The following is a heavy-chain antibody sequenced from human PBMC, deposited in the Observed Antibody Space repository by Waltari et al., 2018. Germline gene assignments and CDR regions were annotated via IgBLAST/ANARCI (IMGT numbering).Heavy chain of an antibody. J-gene: IGHJ2*01. CDR3: VVRLIVVASTYWYFDL. CDR2: IEGSGSGT. V-gene: IGHV3-23*01. CDR1: GFSFSSYA. Sequence: EVQLLESGGGCVQPGESLGVTCAASGFSFSSYAMSWVRQARGKRLGWVSGIEGSGSGTFYADSVKGRFTTSREDSNTTLHLQVHRLNVEDTAVYYCVVRLIVVASTYWYFDLWGRGTRVTVSS. D-gene: IGHD3-22*01.